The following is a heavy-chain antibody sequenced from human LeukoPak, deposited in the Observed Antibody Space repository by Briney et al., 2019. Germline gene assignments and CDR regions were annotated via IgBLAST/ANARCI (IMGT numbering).Heavy chain of an antibody. CDR2: FDPEDGET. J-gene: IGHJ6*02. Sequence: ASVKVSCKVSGYTLTELSMHWVRQAPRKGLEWMGGFDPEDGETIYAQKFQGRVTMTEDTSTDTAYMELSSLRSEDTAVYYCATDQQLVRGYYYYGMDVWGQGTTVTVSS. D-gene: IGHD6-13*01. CDR1: GYTLTELS. V-gene: IGHV1-24*01. CDR3: ATDQQLVRGYYYYGMDV.